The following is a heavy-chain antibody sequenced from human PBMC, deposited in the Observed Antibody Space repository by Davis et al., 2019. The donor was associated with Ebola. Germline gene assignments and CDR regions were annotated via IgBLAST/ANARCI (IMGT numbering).Heavy chain of an antibody. D-gene: IGHD3-10*01. CDR1: GGTFSSYA. CDR2: IIPIFGTA. CDR3: ARNRGSGSYFTHYYGMDV. J-gene: IGHJ6*02. Sequence: PGGSLRLSCKASGGTFSSYAISWVRQAPGQGLEWMGGIIPIFGTANYAQKFQGRVTITADESTSTAYMELSSLRSEDTAVYYCARNRGSGSYFTHYYGMDVWGQGTTVTVPS. V-gene: IGHV1-69*01.